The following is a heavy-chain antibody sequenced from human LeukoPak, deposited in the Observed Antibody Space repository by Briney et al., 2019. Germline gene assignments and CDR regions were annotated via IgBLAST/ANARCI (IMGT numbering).Heavy chain of an antibody. V-gene: IGHV3-11*04. CDR2: ISSSGNTI. D-gene: IGHD4-17*01. J-gene: IGHJ4*02. Sequence: GGSLRLSCAASGFTFSDYYMSWLRQAPGKGLEWVSYISSSGNTIYYADSVKGRFTISRDNAKNSLYLQMNSLRAEDTAVYYCARHKLDYGDFDYFDYWGQGTLVTVSS. CDR1: GFTFSDYY. CDR3: ARHKLDYGDFDYFDY.